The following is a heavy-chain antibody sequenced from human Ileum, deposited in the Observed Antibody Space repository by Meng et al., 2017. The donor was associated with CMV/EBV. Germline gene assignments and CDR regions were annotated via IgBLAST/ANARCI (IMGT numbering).Heavy chain of an antibody. V-gene: IGHV4-59*12. CDR3: ARGLIPARFSAFDI. CDR2: IYYSGNT. J-gene: IGHJ3*02. Sequence: SETLSLTCTVSGGSISNYYWSWIRQPPGMRLEWIGYIYYSGNTNYTPSLKSRVTMSLDSSKNQFSLRLSSVIAADTAVYYCARGLIPARFSAFDIWGHGTMVTVSS. CDR1: GGSISNYY. D-gene: IGHD6-6*01.